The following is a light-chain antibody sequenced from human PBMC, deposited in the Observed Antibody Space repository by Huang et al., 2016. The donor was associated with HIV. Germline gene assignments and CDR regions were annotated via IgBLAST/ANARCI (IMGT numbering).Light chain of an antibody. CDR2: DAS. J-gene: IGKJ4*01. V-gene: IGKV1-33*01. CDR1: QDNDNY. CDR3: QQYHNLPLT. Sequence: DIQLTQSPSSLSASIGDRVTITCQASQDNDNYLNWYQQKVGKAPKLLIYDASNLESVGPSRFRGSGSGTHFTLIINGLQPEDVATYYCQQYHNLPLTFGGGTKVDLK.